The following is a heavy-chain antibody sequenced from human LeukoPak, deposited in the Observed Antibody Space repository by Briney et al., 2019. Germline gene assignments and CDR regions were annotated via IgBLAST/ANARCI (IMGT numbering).Heavy chain of an antibody. CDR3: ASRVGVAGTFDAFDL. CDR2: IFPDDSDT. J-gene: IGHJ3*01. Sequence: GESLKISCATSGYNFPRHWIGWVRKFPGKGLEYVGVIFPDDSDTRYSPSSEGHVTISADTSINTAYLQWRSLQASDTAMYFCASRVGVAGTFDAFDLWGQGTMVAVSS. V-gene: IGHV5-51*01. D-gene: IGHD2-21*02. CDR1: GYNFPRHW.